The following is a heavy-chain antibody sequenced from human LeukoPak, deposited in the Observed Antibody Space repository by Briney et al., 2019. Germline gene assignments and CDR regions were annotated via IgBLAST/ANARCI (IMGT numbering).Heavy chain of an antibody. J-gene: IGHJ4*02. CDR3: ARVNRIGSGWLFDY. D-gene: IGHD6-19*01. V-gene: IGHV1-69*05. CDR1: VGTFSSYA. CDR2: IIPIFGTA. Sequence: SVKVSCKASVGTFSSYAISWVRQAPGQGLEWMGRIIPIFGTANYAQKFQGRVTITTDESTSTAYMELSSLRSEDTAVYYCARVNRIGSGWLFDYWGQGTLVTVSS.